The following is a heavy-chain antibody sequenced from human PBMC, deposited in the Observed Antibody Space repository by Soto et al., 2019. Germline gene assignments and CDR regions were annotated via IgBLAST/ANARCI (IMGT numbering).Heavy chain of an antibody. D-gene: IGHD2-15*01. V-gene: IGHV4-30-4*01. CDR2: IYYSGST. J-gene: IGHJ5*02. CDR1: GGSISSGDYY. CDR3: ARDFADCSGGSCYSGWFDP. Sequence: SETLSLTCTVSGGSISSGDYYWSWIRQPPGKGLEWIGYIYYSGSTYYNPSLKSRVTISVDTSKNQFSLKLSSVTAADTAVYYCARDFADCSGGSCYSGWFDPWRQRTLVTVSS.